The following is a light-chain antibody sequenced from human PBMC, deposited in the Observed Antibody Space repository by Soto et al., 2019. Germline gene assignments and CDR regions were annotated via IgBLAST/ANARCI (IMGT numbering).Light chain of an antibody. V-gene: IGLV1-40*01. CDR2: GNT. CDR1: SSNIGAGYD. Sequence: QSVLTQPPSVSRAPGQRVTISCTGSSSNIGAGYDVHWYQQLPGRAPKLLIYGNTNRPSGVPERFSGSKSGTSASLAITGLQAEDQADYYCLSFDSSLRVVFGGGTKLTVL. J-gene: IGLJ2*01. CDR3: LSFDSSLRVV.